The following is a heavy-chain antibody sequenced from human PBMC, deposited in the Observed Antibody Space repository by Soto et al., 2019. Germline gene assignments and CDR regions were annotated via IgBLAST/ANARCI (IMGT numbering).Heavy chain of an antibody. CDR2: IYYSGST. CDR3: ARGTYYYDSSGYFFDY. D-gene: IGHD3-22*01. J-gene: IGHJ4*02. CDR1: GGSISSYY. Sequence: SETLSLTCTVSGGSISSYYWSWIRQPPGKGLEWIGYIYYSGSTNYNPSLKSRVTISVDTSKNQFSLKLSSVTAADTAVYYCARGTYYYDSSGYFFDYWGQGTLVTVSS. V-gene: IGHV4-59*01.